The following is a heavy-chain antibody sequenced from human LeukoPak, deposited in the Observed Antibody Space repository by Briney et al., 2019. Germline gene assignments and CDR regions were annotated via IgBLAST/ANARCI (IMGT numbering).Heavy chain of an antibody. D-gene: IGHD2-8*02. V-gene: IGHV1-18*01. CDR3: SREGEGEDGTGHHNWYFDL. CDR1: GYIFTRYG. J-gene: IGHJ2*01. Sequence: ASVRVSCKASGYIFTRYGISWVRQAPGQGLEWMGWISPYNANTKYAQKFQGRVTMTTDTSTSTAYMELRSLRSDDTAMYYCSREGEGEDGTGHHNWYFDLWGRGTLVTVSS. CDR2: ISPYNANT.